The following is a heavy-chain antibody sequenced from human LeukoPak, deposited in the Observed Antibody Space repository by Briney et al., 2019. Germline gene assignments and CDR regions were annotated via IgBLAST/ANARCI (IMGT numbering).Heavy chain of an antibody. J-gene: IGHJ4*02. CDR3: ARYCSSTSCYVSFDY. CDR1: GGSISSSNYY. CDR2: IYYSGTS. Sequence: SETLSLTCTVSGGSISSSNYYWGWIRQPPGKGLEWSGNIYYSGTSYYNPSLKSRVTISVDTSKDQFSLKLSSVTAADTAVYYCARYCSSTSCYVSFDYWGQGTLVTVSS. V-gene: IGHV4-39*07. D-gene: IGHD2-2*01.